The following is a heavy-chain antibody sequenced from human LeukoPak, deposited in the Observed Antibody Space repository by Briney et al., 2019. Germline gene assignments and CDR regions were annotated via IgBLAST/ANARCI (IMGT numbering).Heavy chain of an antibody. J-gene: IGHJ5*02. V-gene: IGHV3-7*04. CDR3: AKDLLWFGEPNWFDP. CDR2: IKQDGGEK. D-gene: IGHD3-10*01. CDR1: GFTFSSYW. Sequence: GGSLRLSCAASGFTFSSYWMSWVRQAPGKGLEWVANIKQDGGEKYYVDSVKGRFTISRDNAKNTLYLQMNSLRAEDTAVYYCAKDLLWFGEPNWFDPWGQGTPVTVSS.